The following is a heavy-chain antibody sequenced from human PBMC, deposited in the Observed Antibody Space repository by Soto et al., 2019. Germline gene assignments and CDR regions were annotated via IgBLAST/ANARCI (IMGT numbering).Heavy chain of an antibody. V-gene: IGHV4-59*01. D-gene: IGHD2-15*01. Sequence: PSETLSLTCTVSGGSISSYYWSWIRQPPGKGLEWIGYIYYSGSTNYNPSLKSRVTISVDTSKNQFSLKLSSVTAADTAVYYCARLPVVAAGTTSYYYYYGMDVWGQGTTVTVSS. CDR2: IYYSGST. CDR3: ARLPVVAAGTTSYYYYYGMDV. CDR1: GGSISSYY. J-gene: IGHJ6*02.